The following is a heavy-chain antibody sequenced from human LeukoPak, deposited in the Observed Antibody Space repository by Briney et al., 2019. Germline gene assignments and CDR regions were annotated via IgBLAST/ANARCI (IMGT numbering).Heavy chain of an antibody. CDR2: IKQDGSEK. J-gene: IGHJ4*02. Sequence: GGSLRLSCAASGFTFSSYWMSWVRQAPGKGLEWVANIKQDGSEKYYVDSVKGRFTISRDNAKNSLYLQMNSLRAEDTAVYYCVRNGGYYYDSSGSTYDYWGQGTLVTVSS. CDR3: VRNGGYYYDSSGSTYDY. CDR1: GFTFSSYW. V-gene: IGHV3-7*03. D-gene: IGHD3-22*01.